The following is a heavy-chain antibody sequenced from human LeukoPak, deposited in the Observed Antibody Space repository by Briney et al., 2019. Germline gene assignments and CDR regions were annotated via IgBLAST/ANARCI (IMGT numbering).Heavy chain of an antibody. CDR3: ASARSPPRYFDWLLAAFDP. J-gene: IGHJ5*02. CDR2: ISYDGSNK. CDR1: GFTFSSYA. D-gene: IGHD3-9*01. Sequence: PGGSLRLSCAASGFTFSSYAMHWVRQAPGKGLEWVAVISYDGSNKYYADSVKGRFTISRDNSKNTLYLQMNSLRAEDTAVYYCASARSPPRYFDWLLAAFDPWGQGTLVTVSS. V-gene: IGHV3-30*04.